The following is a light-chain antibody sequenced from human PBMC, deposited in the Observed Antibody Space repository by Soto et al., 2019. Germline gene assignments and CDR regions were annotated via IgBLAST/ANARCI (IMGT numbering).Light chain of an antibody. V-gene: IGLV2-14*01. CDR2: DVT. Sequence: QSALTQPASVSGSPGQSITISCTGTSSEVGGYNFVSWYQQHTDKAPKLMIYDVTNRPSGVSNRFSGTKSGNTTSLTISALQSENEADYYCSSYTSISTYVFGTGTKVTVL. J-gene: IGLJ1*01. CDR3: SSYTSISTYV. CDR1: SSEVGGYNF.